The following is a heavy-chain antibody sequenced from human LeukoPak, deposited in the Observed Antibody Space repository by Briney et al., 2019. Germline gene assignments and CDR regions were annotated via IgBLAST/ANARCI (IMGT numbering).Heavy chain of an antibody. CDR3: ARDRGSGSVDP. V-gene: IGHV4-59*01. CDR2: IYYSGST. J-gene: IGHJ5*02. D-gene: IGHD3-10*01. Sequence: PSETLSLTCTVSGGSISSYYWSWIRQPPGKGLEWIGYIYYSGSTNYNPSLKSRVTISVDTSKNQFSLKLSSVTAADTAVYYCARDRGSGSVDPWGQGTLVTVSS. CDR1: GGSISSYY.